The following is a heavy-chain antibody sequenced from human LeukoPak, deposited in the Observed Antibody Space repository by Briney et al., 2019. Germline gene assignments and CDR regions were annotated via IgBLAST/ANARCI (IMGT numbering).Heavy chain of an antibody. Sequence: QPGGSLRLSCAASGFSFSTYTMNWVRQAPGKGLEWVAVIWYGGSNKYYADSVKGRFTISRDNSKNTLYLQMNSLRAEDTAVYYCARDAYRDRYFDYWGQGILVTVSS. CDR2: IWYGGSNK. V-gene: IGHV3-33*08. CDR1: GFSFSTYT. CDR3: ARDAYRDRYFDY. D-gene: IGHD4-11*01. J-gene: IGHJ4*02.